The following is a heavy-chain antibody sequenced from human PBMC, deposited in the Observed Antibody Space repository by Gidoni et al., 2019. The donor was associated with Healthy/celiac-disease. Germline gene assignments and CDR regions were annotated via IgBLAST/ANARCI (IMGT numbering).Heavy chain of an antibody. Sequence: QVQLVQSGAEVKKPGSSVKVSCKASGGTFSSYAISWVRQAPGQGLEWMGGIIPILGTANYAQKFQGRVTITADKSTSTAYMELSSLRSEDTAVYYCARGGYDILTGYVPLDYWGQGTLVTVSS. CDR1: GGTFSSYA. V-gene: IGHV1-69*06. CDR2: IIPILGTA. J-gene: IGHJ4*02. D-gene: IGHD3-9*01. CDR3: ARGGYDILTGYVPLDY.